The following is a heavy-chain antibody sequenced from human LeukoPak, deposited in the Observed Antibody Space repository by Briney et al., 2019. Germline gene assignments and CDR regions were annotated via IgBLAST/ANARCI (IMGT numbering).Heavy chain of an antibody. CDR1: GGSISSHY. CDR2: IYYSGST. CDR3: ARESNWFDP. Sequence: PSETLSLTCTVSGGSISSHYWSWIRQPPGKGLEWSGYIYYSGSTNYNPSLKSRATISVDTSKNQFSLKLSSVTAADTAVYYCARESNWFDPWGQGTLVTVSS. V-gene: IGHV4-59*11. J-gene: IGHJ5*02.